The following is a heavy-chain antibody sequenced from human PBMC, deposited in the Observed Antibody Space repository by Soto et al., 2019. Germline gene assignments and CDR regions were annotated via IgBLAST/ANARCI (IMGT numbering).Heavy chain of an antibody. Sequence: EVQLVQSGEEVKKPGESLKISCKGSGYSFTSYWIGWVRQMPGKGLEGMGIIYPGDSDTRYSPSFQGHVTISADKSISTAYLQWSSLKASDTAMYYCARLIASAGWYDAFDIWGQGTMVTVSS. V-gene: IGHV5-51*01. CDR1: GYSFTSYW. CDR3: ARLIASAGWYDAFDI. CDR2: IYPGDSDT. J-gene: IGHJ3*02. D-gene: IGHD6-13*01.